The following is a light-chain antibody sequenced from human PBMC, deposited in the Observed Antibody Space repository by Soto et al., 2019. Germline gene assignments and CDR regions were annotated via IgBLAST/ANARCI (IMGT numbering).Light chain of an antibody. V-gene: IGKV3-20*01. CDR3: QHYSRSHMYT. Sequence: EIVLTQSPGTLSLSPGERATLSCRANQSVTSSYLAWYQQRPGQAPRLLIYDSSSRATGIPDRFSGSGSGTDFTLTIRRLEPEDFAVYYCQHYSRSHMYTFGPGTKLEIK. CDR2: DSS. CDR1: QSVTSSY. J-gene: IGKJ2*01.